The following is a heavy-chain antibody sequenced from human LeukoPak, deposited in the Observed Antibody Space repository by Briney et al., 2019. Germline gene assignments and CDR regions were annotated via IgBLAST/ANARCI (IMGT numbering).Heavy chain of an antibody. V-gene: IGHV3-9*01. CDR1: GFTFDDYA. D-gene: IGHD6-19*01. J-gene: IGHJ4*02. CDR2: ISWNSGSI. Sequence: GGSLRLSCAASGFTFDDYAMHWVRQAPGKGLEWVSGISWNSGSIGYADSVRGRFTISRDNAENSLYLQMNSLRAEDTALYYCAKDMGYSSGWYYDYWGQGTLVTVSS. CDR3: AKDMGYSSGWYYDY.